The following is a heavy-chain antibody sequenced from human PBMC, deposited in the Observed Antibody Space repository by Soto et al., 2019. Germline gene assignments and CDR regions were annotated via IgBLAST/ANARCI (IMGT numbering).Heavy chain of an antibody. V-gene: IGHV3-74*01. Sequence: EVQLVESGGGLVQPGGSLRLSCVASGFTYTNYWIHWVRQAPGTGLVWVSRISGDGSGTGYADPVEGRFTISRDNAKNTVYLQMNSLRAEDTAVYYCARGIRGEYGTAVWGQGTTVTVSS. CDR1: GFTYTNYW. J-gene: IGHJ6*02. CDR3: ARGIRGEYGTAV. CDR2: ISGDGSGT. D-gene: IGHD3-10*01.